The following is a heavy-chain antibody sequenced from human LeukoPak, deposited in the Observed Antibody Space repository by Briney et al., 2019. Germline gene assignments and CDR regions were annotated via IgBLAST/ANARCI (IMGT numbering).Heavy chain of an antibody. CDR1: GFTFSNAW. J-gene: IGHJ3*02. CDR3: AKAANWGAFDI. Sequence: GGSLRLSCAASGFTFSNAWMSWVRQAPGKGLEWVGRIKSKTDGGTTDYAAPVKGRFTISRDDSKNTLYLQMNSLRADDTAVYYCAKAANWGAFDIWGQGTMVTVSS. D-gene: IGHD7-27*01. V-gene: IGHV3-15*01. CDR2: IKSKTDGGTT.